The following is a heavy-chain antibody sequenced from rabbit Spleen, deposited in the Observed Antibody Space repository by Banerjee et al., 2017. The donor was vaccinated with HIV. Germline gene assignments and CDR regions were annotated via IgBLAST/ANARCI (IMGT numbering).Heavy chain of an antibody. V-gene: IGHV1S40*01. J-gene: IGHJ6*01. D-gene: IGHD8-1*01. CDR1: GFSFSSSYW. CDR3: ARDAATSFSSYGMDL. Sequence: QSLEESGGDLVKPGASLTLTCTASGFSFSSSYWICWVRQAPGKGLEWIGCIYIGSGSTYYASWAKGRVTISKTSSTTVTLQMTSLTAADTATYFCARDAATSFSSYGMDLWGPGTLVTVS. CDR2: IYIGSGST.